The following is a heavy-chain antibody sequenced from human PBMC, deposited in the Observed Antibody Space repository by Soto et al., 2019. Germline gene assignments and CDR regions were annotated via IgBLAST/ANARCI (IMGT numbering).Heavy chain of an antibody. D-gene: IGHD5-12*01. CDR2: ISSSSSYT. CDR1: GCTFGDYD. CDR3: ARVSVVGWLRYYFDY. V-gene: IGHV3-11*05. J-gene: IGHJ4*02. Sequence: PGGSLRLSCAASGCTFGDYDVSCIRQAPGKGLEWVSYISSSSSYTNYADSVKGRFTISRDNAKNSLYLQMNSLRAEDTAVYYCARVSVVGWLRYYFDYWGQGTLVTVSS.